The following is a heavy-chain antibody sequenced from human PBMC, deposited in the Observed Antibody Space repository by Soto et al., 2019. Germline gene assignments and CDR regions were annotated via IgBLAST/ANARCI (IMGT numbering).Heavy chain of an antibody. D-gene: IGHD3-9*01. CDR3: AKDRYYDILTGYSYYFDY. CDR1: GFTFSSYA. J-gene: IGHJ4*02. V-gene: IGHV3-23*01. CDR2: ISGSGGST. Sequence: EVQLLESGGGLVQPGGSLRLSCAASGFTFSSYAMSWVRHAPGKGLEWVSAISGSGGSTYYADSVKGRFTISRDNSKNTLYLQMNSLRAEDKAVYYCAKDRYYDILTGYSYYFDYWGQGTLVTVSS.